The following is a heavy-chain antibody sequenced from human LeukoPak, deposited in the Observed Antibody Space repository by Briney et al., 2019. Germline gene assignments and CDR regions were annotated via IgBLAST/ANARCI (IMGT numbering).Heavy chain of an antibody. D-gene: IGHD3-10*01. CDR1: GFTFSNYW. V-gene: IGHV3-74*01. J-gene: IGHJ4*02. CDR2: IESDESVT. CDR3: ARDYYGSFDF. Sequence: GGSLRLSCAASGFTFSNYWMNWVRPDPGKGLVWVSRIESDESVTTYADSVKGRFIISRDNAKNTLYLQMSSLRAEDTAVYYCARDYYGSFDFWGQGTVVTVSS.